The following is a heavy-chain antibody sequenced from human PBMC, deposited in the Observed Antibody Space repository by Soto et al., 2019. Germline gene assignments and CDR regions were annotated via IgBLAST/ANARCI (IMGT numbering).Heavy chain of an antibody. D-gene: IGHD2-15*01. Sequence: EVQLVESGGGLVQPGRSLRLSCAASGFTFDDYAMHWVRQAPGQGLEWVSGISWNSGSIGYADSVQGRFTISRDNAKNALYLQMNSLGAEDTALYYCAKDYGSTVVTPVDAFDIWGQGTMVTVAS. V-gene: IGHV3-9*01. CDR2: ISWNSGSI. CDR1: GFTFDDYA. J-gene: IGHJ3*02. CDR3: AKDYGSTVVTPVDAFDI.